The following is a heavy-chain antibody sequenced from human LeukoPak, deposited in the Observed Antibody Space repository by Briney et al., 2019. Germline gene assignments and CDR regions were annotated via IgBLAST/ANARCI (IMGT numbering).Heavy chain of an antibody. D-gene: IGHD6-13*01. Sequence: GGSLRLSCVAAGFTYSHNGMHWVRQAPGKGLEWVAFIQYDGNTIFYADSVKGRFTISRDNSKNTLYLQMNSLRAEDTAVYCCAKEGAAAADYWGQGTLVTVSS. CDR2: IQYDGNTI. V-gene: IGHV3-30*02. CDR1: GFTYSHNG. J-gene: IGHJ4*02. CDR3: AKEGAAAADY.